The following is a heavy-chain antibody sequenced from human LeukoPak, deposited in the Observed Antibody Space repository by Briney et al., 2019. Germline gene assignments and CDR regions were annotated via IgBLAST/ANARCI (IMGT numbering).Heavy chain of an antibody. V-gene: IGHV3-21*01. J-gene: IGHJ4*02. CDR3: ARSPPGIAVAAAGY. Sequence: GGSLRLSCAASGFTFSSYSMNWVRQAPGKGLEWVSSISSTSSYIYYADSVKGRFTISRDNAKNSLYLQMNSLRAEDTAVYYCARSPPGIAVAAAGYWGQGTLVTVSS. D-gene: IGHD6-19*01. CDR1: GFTFSSYS. CDR2: ISSTSSYI.